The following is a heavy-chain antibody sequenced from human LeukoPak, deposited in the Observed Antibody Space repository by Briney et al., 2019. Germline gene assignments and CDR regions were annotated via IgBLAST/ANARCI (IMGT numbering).Heavy chain of an antibody. CDR1: DXTFNNYV. CDR3: ARRTWEWGFFDY. CDR2: LTGNGGST. Sequence: GGSLRLSWAASDXTFNNYVLNWVRQAPGKGLESVSSLTGNGGSTYYADSVKGRFTISRDNSKNTLYLQMNSLRAEDTAVYYCARRTWEWGFFDYWGQGTLVTVSS. D-gene: IGHD3-3*01. J-gene: IGHJ4*02. V-gene: IGHV3-23*01.